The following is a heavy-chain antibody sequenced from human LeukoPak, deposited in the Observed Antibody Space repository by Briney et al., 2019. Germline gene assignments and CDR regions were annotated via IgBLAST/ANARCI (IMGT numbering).Heavy chain of an antibody. CDR1: GFTFINGW. J-gene: IGHJ4*02. D-gene: IGHD3-22*01. CDR2: IKSRSDDGAI. CDR3: TTGNRYYDSSGYYPYYFDY. Sequence: GGSLRLSCAASGFTFINGWMTWVRQAPGKGLEWVGRIKSRSDDGAIDYAAPVKGRFTISRDDSKNTLYLQMNSLKTEDTAVYYCTTGNRYYDSSGYYPYYFDYWGQGTLVTVSS. V-gene: IGHV3-15*01.